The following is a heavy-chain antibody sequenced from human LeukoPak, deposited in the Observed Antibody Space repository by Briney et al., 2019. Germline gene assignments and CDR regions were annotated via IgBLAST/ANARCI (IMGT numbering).Heavy chain of an antibody. Sequence: GGSLRLSCAASGFTFSSYAMNWVRQAPGKGLEWVAAMTGSGYSAYYADSVKGRFTISRDNSKNTLYLQMNSLRAEDTALYYCAKRVGGTPDYWGLGTLVTVSS. CDR3: AKRVGGTPDY. D-gene: IGHD1-26*01. V-gene: IGHV3-23*01. J-gene: IGHJ4*02. CDR2: MTGSGYSA. CDR1: GFTFSSYA.